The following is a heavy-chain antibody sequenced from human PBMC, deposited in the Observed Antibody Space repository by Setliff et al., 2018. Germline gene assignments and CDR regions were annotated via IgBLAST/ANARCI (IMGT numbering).Heavy chain of an antibody. D-gene: IGHD6-6*01. CDR1: GYAFTDYY. J-gene: IGHJ4*02. V-gene: IGHV1-2*02. CDR2: INPHSGGT. CDR3: SRGRRGSTWTSDF. Sequence: ASVKVSCKSSGYAFTDYYIHWIRQAPGQGPEWMGWINPHSGGTVYAENFQGRVTLTRDTSIATAYMELSRLSSDDTAVYYCSRGRRGSTWTSDFWGQGTLVTVSS.